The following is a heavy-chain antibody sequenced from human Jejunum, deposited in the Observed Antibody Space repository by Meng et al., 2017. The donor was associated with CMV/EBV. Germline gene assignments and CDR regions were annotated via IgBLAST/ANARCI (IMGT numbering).Heavy chain of an antibody. CDR1: AGSISGYY. Sequence: LQVSGPGLVKASGPLLTTSFVSAGSISGYYWSWIRQPAGKGLEWIGRIYTSGSTHYNPSLKSRLTMSVDLSNNQISLKLRSVTAADTAVYYCARESGSYYWFDPWGQGTLVTVSS. V-gene: IGHV4-4*07. CDR3: ARESGSYYWFDP. J-gene: IGHJ5*02. D-gene: IGHD1-26*01. CDR2: IYTSGST.